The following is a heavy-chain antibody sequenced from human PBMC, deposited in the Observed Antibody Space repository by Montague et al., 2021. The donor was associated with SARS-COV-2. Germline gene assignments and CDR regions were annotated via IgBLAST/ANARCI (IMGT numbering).Heavy chain of an antibody. Sequence: SETLSLTCTVSGDSINNYYWSWIRQSPGKGLEYIGYIYYSGGANYYPSRATNYNPSFESRVAISLDTSKNQFSLNLSSVTTAGTAVYYCARGSGYSGYALAYWGQGTLVTVSS. CDR1: GDSINNYY. D-gene: IGHD5-12*01. J-gene: IGHJ4*02. CDR3: ARGSGYSGYALAY. CDR2: IYYSGGANYYPSRAT. V-gene: IGHV4-59*01.